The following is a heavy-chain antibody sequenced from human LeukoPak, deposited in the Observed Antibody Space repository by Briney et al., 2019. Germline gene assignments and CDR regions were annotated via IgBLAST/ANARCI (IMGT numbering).Heavy chain of an antibody. J-gene: IGHJ4*02. CDR3: ARTTHYRPRVVSD. D-gene: IGHD3-16*02. Sequence: SATLSLTCAVYGESFSGYSWTWIRHPPGKGLEWIGEINHSGTTNYNPSLKSRVTISLDTSKRQSSLQLSSMTAADTATYYCARTTHYRPRVVSDWSRGTLVTVSS. CDR1: GESFSGYS. CDR2: INHSGTT. V-gene: IGHV4-34*01.